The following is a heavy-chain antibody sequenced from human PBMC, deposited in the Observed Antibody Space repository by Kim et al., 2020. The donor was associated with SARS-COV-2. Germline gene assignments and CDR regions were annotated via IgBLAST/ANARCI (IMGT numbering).Heavy chain of an antibody. D-gene: IGHD6-13*01. J-gene: IGHJ3*02. CDR3: ARVIAAAGIGAFDI. Sequence: SQTLSLTCAISGDSVSSNSAAWNWIRQSPSRGLEWLGRTYYRSKWYNDYAVSVKSRITINPDTSKNQFSPQLNSVTPEDTAVYYCARVIAAAGIGAFDIWGQGTMVTVSS. CDR1: GDSVSSNSAA. V-gene: IGHV6-1*01. CDR2: TYYRSKWYN.